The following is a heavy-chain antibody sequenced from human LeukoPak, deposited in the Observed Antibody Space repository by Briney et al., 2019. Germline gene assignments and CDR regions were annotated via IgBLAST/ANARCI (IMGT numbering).Heavy chain of an antibody. V-gene: IGHV7-4-1*02. CDR1: GYTFTSYA. Sequence: GASVKVSCKASGYTFTSYAMNWVRQAPGQGLEWMGWINTNTGNPTYAQGFTGRFVFSLDTSVSTAYLQISSLKAEDTAVYYCARDQSIAAAGPYYYYYYMDVWGKGTTVTVSS. CDR2: INTNTGNP. CDR3: ARDQSIAAAGPYYYYYYMDV. D-gene: IGHD6-13*01. J-gene: IGHJ6*03.